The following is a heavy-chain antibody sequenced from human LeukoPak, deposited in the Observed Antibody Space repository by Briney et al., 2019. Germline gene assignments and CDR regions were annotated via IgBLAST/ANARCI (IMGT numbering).Heavy chain of an antibody. Sequence: GGSLRLSCAASGFTFRNYCMTWVRQVPGKGLEWVASIKQDESEKYFLDSVKGRFTISRDNAENSLYLQMDSLRAEDTAVYYCARVYYQDSGTSYRHLDYWGQGTLVTVSS. CDR3: ARVYYQDSGTSYRHLDY. D-gene: IGHD3-22*01. J-gene: IGHJ4*02. V-gene: IGHV3-7*01. CDR1: GFTFRNYC. CDR2: IKQDESEK.